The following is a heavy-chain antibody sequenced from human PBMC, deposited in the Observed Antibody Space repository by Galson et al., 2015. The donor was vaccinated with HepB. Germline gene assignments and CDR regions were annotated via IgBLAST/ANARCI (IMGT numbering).Heavy chain of an antibody. D-gene: IGHD2-15*01. CDR2: ISAYNGNT. V-gene: IGHV1-18*01. Sequence: SVKVSCKASGYTFTSYGISWVRQAPGQGLEWMGWISAYNGNTNYAQKLQGRVTMTTDTSTSTAYMELRSLRSDDTAVYYCASGYRCSGGSCYGAFDIWGQGTMVTVSS. CDR1: GYTFTSYG. CDR3: ASGYRCSGGSCYGAFDI. J-gene: IGHJ3*02.